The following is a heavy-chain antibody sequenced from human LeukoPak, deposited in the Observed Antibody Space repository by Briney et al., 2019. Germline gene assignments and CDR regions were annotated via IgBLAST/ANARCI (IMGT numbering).Heavy chain of an antibody. J-gene: IGHJ4*02. CDR2: ISSNGGST. CDR1: GFTFSSYP. CDR3: AREYYYEELDY. Sequence: GGSLRLSYAASGFTFSSYPMLSARQAPGKGLEYVSGISSNGGSTYYANSVKGRFTISRDNSKNTLYLQMGSLRAEDMAVYYCAREYYYEELDYWGQGTLVTVSS. D-gene: IGHD3-22*01. V-gene: IGHV3-64*01.